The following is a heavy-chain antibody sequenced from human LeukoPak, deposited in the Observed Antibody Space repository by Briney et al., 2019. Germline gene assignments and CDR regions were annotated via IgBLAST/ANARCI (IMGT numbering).Heavy chain of an antibody. CDR1: GYTFTGYY. V-gene: IGHV1-2*02. J-gene: IGHJ4*02. Sequence: VSVKVSCKASGYTFTGYYMHWVRQAPGQGLEWMGWINPNSGGTNYAQKFQGRVTMTRDTSISTAYMELSRLRSDDTAVYYCARESGSDSYLGYWGQGTLVTVSS. CDR3: ARESGSDSYLGY. D-gene: IGHD1-26*01. CDR2: INPNSGGT.